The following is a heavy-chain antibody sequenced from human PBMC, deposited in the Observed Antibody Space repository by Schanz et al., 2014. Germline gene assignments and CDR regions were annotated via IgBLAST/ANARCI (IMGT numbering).Heavy chain of an antibody. CDR3: AKQIHYDILTVTRN. CDR2: ISSSGSYI. CDR1: EFTFSSYK. D-gene: IGHD3-9*01. Sequence: EVQLVESGGGLVKPGGSLRLSCEASEFTFSSYKMNWVRQAPGKGLEWVSSISSSGSYIHYADSVKGRFTISRDNSKNILYLQMNSLRAEDTAVYYCAKQIHYDILTVTRNWGQGTLVTVSS. V-gene: IGHV3-21*04. J-gene: IGHJ4*02.